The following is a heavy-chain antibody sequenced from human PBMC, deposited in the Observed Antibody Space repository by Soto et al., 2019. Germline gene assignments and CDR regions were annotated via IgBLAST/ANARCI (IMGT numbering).Heavy chain of an antibody. J-gene: IGHJ6*03. CDR2: IYYSGST. D-gene: IGHD6-19*01. V-gene: IGHV4-59*01. CDR3: ARDTRIAIAVADTAIGNYYYYMDV. Sequence: SETLSLTCTVSGSSISSYYWSWIRQPPGKGLEWIGYIYYSGSTNYNPSLKSRVTISVDTSKNQFSLKLSSVTAADTAVYYCARDTRIAIAVADTAIGNYYYYMDVWGKGTTVTVSS. CDR1: GSSISSYY.